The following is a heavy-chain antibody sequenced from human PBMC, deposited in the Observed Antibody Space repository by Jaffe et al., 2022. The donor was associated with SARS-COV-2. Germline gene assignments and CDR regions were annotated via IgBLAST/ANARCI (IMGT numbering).Heavy chain of an antibody. CDR3: ARAPYGTAMVPYWYFDL. CDR1: GGSISSGDYY. J-gene: IGHJ2*01. CDR2: IYYSGST. D-gene: IGHD5-18*01. V-gene: IGHV4-30-4*01. Sequence: QVQLQESGPGLVKPSQTLSLTCTVSGGSISSGDYYWSWIRQPPGKGLEWIGYIYYSGSTYYNPSLKSRVTISVDTSKNQFSLKLSSVTAADTAVYYCARAPYGTAMVPYWYFDLWGRGTLVTVSS.